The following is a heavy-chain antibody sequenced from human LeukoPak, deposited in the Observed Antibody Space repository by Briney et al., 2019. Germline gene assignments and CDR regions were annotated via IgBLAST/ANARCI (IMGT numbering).Heavy chain of an antibody. CDR1: GGTFSSYA. V-gene: IGHV1-69*13. CDR3: ARVLVGAKAFDI. D-gene: IGHD1-26*01. Sequence: ASVKVSCKASGGTFSSYAISWVRQAPGQGLEWMGGIIPIFGTANYAQKFQGRVTITADESTSTAYMELSSLRSEDTAVYYCARVLVGAKAFDIWGQGTMVTVSS. J-gene: IGHJ3*02. CDR2: IIPIFGTA.